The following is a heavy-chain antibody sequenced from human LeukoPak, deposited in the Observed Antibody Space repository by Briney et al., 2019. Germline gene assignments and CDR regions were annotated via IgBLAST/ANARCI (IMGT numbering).Heavy chain of an antibody. CDR1: GFTFSSYA. CDR2: ISGSGGST. J-gene: IGHJ4*02. D-gene: IGHD1-26*01. CDR3: SEKSYSGNYY. V-gene: IGHV3-23*01. Sequence: PGGSLRLSCAASGFTFSSYAMSWVRQAPGKGLEWVSSISGSGGSTYYAESVKGRFTISRDKSKNALYLQMNSLRPEDTAVYYCSEKSYSGNYYWGQGTLVTVSS.